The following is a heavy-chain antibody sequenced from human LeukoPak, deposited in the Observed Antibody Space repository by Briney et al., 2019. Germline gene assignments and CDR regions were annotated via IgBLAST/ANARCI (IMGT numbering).Heavy chain of an antibody. J-gene: IGHJ4*02. CDR2: ISGSGGST. Sequence: GGSLRLSCEASGFTFSRHAMSWVRQAPGKGLEWVSAISGSGGSTYYADSVKGRFTISRDNSKNTLYLQMNSLRAEDTAVYYCAKGSIAAQRCFDYWGQGTLVTVSS. D-gene: IGHD6-6*01. CDR3: AKGSIAAQRCFDY. CDR1: GFTFSRHA. V-gene: IGHV3-23*01.